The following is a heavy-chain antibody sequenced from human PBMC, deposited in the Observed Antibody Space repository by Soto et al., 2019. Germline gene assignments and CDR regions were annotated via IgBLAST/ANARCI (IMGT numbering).Heavy chain of an antibody. Sequence: EVHLFESGGGLVQPGGSLRLSCAASGFTFSSYAMSWVRQAPGKGLEWVSTISGSGGSTYYADSVKGRFTISRDNSKNTLYLQVNSLRAEDTAVYYCAKCSPRYSSGLKAYYFDYWGQGTLVTVSS. J-gene: IGHJ4*02. CDR2: ISGSGGST. D-gene: IGHD6-19*01. CDR1: GFTFSSYA. V-gene: IGHV3-23*01. CDR3: AKCSPRYSSGLKAYYFDY.